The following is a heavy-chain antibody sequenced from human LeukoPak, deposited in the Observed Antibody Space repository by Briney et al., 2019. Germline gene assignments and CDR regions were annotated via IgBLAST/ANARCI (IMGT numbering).Heavy chain of an antibody. Sequence: SETLSLTCAVYGGSFSGYYWSWIRQPPGKGLEWIGEINHSGSTNYNPSLKSRVTISVDTSKNQFSLKLSSVTAADTAVYYCARGLDSTQAYRYWGQGTLVTVSS. CDR3: ARGLDSTQAYRY. J-gene: IGHJ4*02. CDR2: INHSGST. D-gene: IGHD3-16*01. V-gene: IGHV4-34*01. CDR1: GGSFSGYY.